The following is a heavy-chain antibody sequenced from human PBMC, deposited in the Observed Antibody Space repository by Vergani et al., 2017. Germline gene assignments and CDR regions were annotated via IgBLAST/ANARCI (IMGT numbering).Heavy chain of an antibody. V-gene: IGHV3-48*01. D-gene: IGHD2-15*01. J-gene: IGHJ6*02. CDR2: ISSSSSTI. CDR1: GFTFSSYS. CDR3: ARDGGYCSGGSCRNYYYYGMDV. Sequence: EVQLVESGGGLVQPGGSLRLSCAASGFTFSSYSMNWVRQAPGKGLERVSYISSSSSTIYYADSVKGRFTISRDNAKNSLYLQMNSLRAEDTAVYYCARDGGYCSGGSCRNYYYYGMDVWGQGTTVTVSS.